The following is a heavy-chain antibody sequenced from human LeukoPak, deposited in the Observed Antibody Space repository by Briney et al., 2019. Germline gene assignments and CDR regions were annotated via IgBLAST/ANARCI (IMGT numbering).Heavy chain of an antibody. J-gene: IGHJ4*02. V-gene: IGHV3-48*01. D-gene: IGHD2-2*01. CDR2: ISSSSSTI. Sequence: GGSLRLSCAASGFTFSSYIMNWVRQAPGKGLEWVSYISSSSSTIYYADSVKGRFTIFRDKAKNSLYLQMNSLRAEDTAVYYCAREYCSSTSCLYDYWGQGTLVTVSS. CDR3: AREYCSSTSCLYDY. CDR1: GFTFSSYI.